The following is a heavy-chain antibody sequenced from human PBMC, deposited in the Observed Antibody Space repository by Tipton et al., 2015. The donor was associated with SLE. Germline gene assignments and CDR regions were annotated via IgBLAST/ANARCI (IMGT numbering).Heavy chain of an antibody. CDR1: GFTFSSYV. Sequence: SLRLSCAASGFTFSSYVMSWVRQAPGKGLEWVSAISGSGGSTYYADSVKGRFTISRDNSKNTLYLQMNSLRAEDTALYYCAREGAAAMGEFDYWGQGTLVTVSS. CDR3: AREGAAAMGEFDY. V-gene: IGHV3-23*01. CDR2: ISGSGGST. J-gene: IGHJ4*02. D-gene: IGHD6-13*01.